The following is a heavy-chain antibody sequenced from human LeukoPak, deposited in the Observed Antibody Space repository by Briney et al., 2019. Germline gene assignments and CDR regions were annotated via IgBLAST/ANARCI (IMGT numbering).Heavy chain of an antibody. D-gene: IGHD2-2*01. CDR2: ISYDGSNK. J-gene: IGHJ4*02. CDR3: ARLPAYCSSTSCYYDY. V-gene: IGHV3-30-3*01. CDR1: GFTFSSYA. Sequence: GGSLRLSCAASGFTFSSYAMHWVRQAPGKGLEWVAVISYDGSNKYYADSVKGRFTISRDNAKNSLFLQMNSLRAEDTAVYYCARLPAYCSSTSCYYDYWGQGTLVTVSS.